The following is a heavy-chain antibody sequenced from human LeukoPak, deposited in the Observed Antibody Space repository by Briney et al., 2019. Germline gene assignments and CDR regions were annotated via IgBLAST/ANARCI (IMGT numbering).Heavy chain of an antibody. CDR2: IYYSGST. D-gene: IGHD3-22*01. CDR1: GGSVSSNIYY. J-gene: IGHJ4*02. V-gene: IGHV4-61*01. Sequence: KPSGTLSLTCTVSGGSVSSNIYYWNEIRQPPGKGLEWIGYIYYSGSTNYNPSLKSRVTISVDTSKDQFSLKLTSLTAADTAVYYCAREDSSGYLGYWGQGTLVTVSS. CDR3: AREDSSGYLGY.